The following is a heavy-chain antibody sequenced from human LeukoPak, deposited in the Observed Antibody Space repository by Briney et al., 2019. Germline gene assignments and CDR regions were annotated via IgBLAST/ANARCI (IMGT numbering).Heavy chain of an antibody. V-gene: IGHV3-15*07. CDR2: IKRKSDGGTA. Sequence: GGSLRLSCAASGFAFSNAWMNWVRQAPGKGLEWVGRIKRKSDGGTADYAAPVKGRFTISRDDSKNTLYLQMNSLRAEDTAVYYCAKEGRSNYVPGAFDIWGQGTMVTVSS. CDR1: GFAFSNAW. D-gene: IGHD4-11*01. CDR3: AKEGRSNYVPGAFDI. J-gene: IGHJ3*02.